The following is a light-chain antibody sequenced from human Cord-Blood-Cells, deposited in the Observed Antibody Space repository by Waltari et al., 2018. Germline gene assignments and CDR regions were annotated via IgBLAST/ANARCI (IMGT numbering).Light chain of an antibody. V-gene: IGKV1-39*01. CDR3: QQSYSTPWT. J-gene: IGKJ1*01. CDR1: QSISSY. CDR2: AAS. Sequence: DIQMTESPSSLSASVGDRVNITCLASQSISSYLNWYQQKPGKAPKLLIYAASSLQSGVPSRFSGSGSGTDFTLTISSLQPEDFATYYCQQSYSTPWTFGQGTKVEIK.